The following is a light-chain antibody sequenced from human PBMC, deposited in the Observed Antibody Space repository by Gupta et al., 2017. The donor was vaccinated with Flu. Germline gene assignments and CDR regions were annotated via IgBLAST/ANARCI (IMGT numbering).Light chain of an antibody. Sequence: VTISCSVFSSNTGCNTVDRYQQHPGTAPHLLIYDNSPRPSGVPARFSGSKSGTSTTVAISVLPSEEEADYYCDVLDDIRNGHYVFGAGTKFTVL. J-gene: IGLJ1*01. CDR1: SSNTGCNT. CDR3: DVLDDIRNGHYV. V-gene: IGLV1-44*01. CDR2: DNS.